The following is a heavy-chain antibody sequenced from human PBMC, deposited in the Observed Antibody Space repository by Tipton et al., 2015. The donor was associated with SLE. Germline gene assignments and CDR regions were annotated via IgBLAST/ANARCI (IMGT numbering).Heavy chain of an antibody. J-gene: IGHJ4*02. CDR1: GFTLRNYA. D-gene: IGHD2-15*01. CDR3: AKWAVVVVVAATGPFDY. CDR2: IYSGGDT. Sequence: GSLRLSCAASGFTLRNYAMSWVRQAPGKGLEWVSVIYSGGDTYYADSVKGRFTISRDNSKNTLYLQMNSLRAEDTAVYYCAKWAVVVVVAATGPFDYWGQGTLVTVSS. V-gene: IGHV3-23*03.